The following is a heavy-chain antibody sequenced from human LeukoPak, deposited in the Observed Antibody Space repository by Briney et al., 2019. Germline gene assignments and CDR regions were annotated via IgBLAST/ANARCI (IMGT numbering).Heavy chain of an antibody. CDR3: ATDPSPPVVWADAFDI. J-gene: IGHJ3*02. V-gene: IGHV1-69-2*01. Sequence: ATVKISGKVSGYTFTGYYMNWVQRAPGKGLGCRGLVDPEDGETIYAEKFQGRVTITADTPTDTAYMELSSLRSEDTAVYYCATDPSPPVVWADAFDIWGQGTMVTVSS. CDR1: GYTFTGYY. D-gene: IGHD2-15*01. CDR2: VDPEDGET.